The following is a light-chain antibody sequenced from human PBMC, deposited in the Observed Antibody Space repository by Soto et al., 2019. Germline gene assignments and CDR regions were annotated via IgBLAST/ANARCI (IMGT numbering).Light chain of an antibody. J-gene: IGKJ2*01. Sequence: EIVLTQSPGTLYLSPGERATLSCRASQSVTFNYLAWYQQKPGQPPRLLIYAASNRATGIPGRFSGSGSGTAFTLPISRREPEDFAVYYCQQYGSSLYTFGQGTKLEI. V-gene: IGKV3-20*01. CDR2: AAS. CDR3: QQYGSSLYT. CDR1: QSVTFNY.